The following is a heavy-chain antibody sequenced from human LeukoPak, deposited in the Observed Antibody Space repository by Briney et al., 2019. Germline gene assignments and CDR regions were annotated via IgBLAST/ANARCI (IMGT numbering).Heavy chain of an antibody. D-gene: IGHD3-10*01. CDR1: GGSISSGGYY. Sequence: SETLSLTCTVSGGSISSGGYYWSWIRQHPGKGLEWIGYIYYSGSTYYNPSLKSRVTISVDTSKNQFSLKLSSVTAADTAVYYCARESMVWFGESKPLHDAFDIWGQGTMVTVSS. CDR2: IYYSGST. J-gene: IGHJ3*02. CDR3: ARESMVWFGESKPLHDAFDI. V-gene: IGHV4-31*03.